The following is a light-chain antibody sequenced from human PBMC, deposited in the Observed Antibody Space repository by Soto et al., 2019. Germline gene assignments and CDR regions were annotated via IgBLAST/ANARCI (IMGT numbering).Light chain of an antibody. CDR2: EVS. J-gene: IGLJ3*02. V-gene: IGLV2-14*01. Sequence: QSALTQPASMSGSPGQSITISCTGTSNDVGGYNYVSWYQQHPGKAPKLMIFEVSNRPSGVSNRFSGSKSGNTASLTISGLQVEDEAYYYCCSYTSTNSRVFGGGTKLTVL. CDR1: SNDVGGYNY. CDR3: CSYTSTNSRV.